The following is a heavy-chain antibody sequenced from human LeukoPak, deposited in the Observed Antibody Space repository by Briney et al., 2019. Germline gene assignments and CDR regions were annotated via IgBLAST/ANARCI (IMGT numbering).Heavy chain of an antibody. CDR1: GGSISSGGYY. V-gene: IGHV4-30-2*01. J-gene: IGHJ4*02. D-gene: IGHD3-3*01. CDR3: ARRRLRFRGPFDY. Sequence: PSETLSLTCTVSGGSISSGGYYWSWIRQPPGKGLEWIGEINHSGSTNYNPSLKSRVTISVDTSKNQFSLKLSSVTAADTAVYYCARRRLRFRGPFDYWGQGTLVTVSS. CDR2: INHSGST.